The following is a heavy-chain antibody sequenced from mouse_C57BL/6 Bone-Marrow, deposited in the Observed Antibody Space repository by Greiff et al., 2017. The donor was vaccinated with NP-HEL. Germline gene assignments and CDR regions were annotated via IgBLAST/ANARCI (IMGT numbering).Heavy chain of an antibody. CDR3: ARKFTTVVNYAMDY. Sequence: EVQLVESGGGLVKPGGSLKLSCAASGFTFSDYGMHWVRQAPEKGLEWVAYISSGSSTIYYADTVKGRFTISRDNAKNTLFLQMTSLRSEDTAMYYCARKFTTVVNYAMDYWGQGTSVTVAS. V-gene: IGHV5-17*01. CDR2: ISSGSSTI. CDR1: GFTFSDYG. J-gene: IGHJ4*01. D-gene: IGHD1-1*01.